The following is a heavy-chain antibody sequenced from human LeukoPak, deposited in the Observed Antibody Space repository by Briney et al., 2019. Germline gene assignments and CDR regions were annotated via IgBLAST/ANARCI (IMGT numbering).Heavy chain of an antibody. V-gene: IGHV4-59*08. J-gene: IGHJ4*02. D-gene: IGHD2-15*01. CDR3: ARHPCSGGSCYSIDY. CDR1: GGSISSYY. Sequence: SETLSLTCTVSGGSISSYYWSWILQPPGKGLEWIGYIYYSGSTNYNPSLKSRVTISVDTSKNQFSLKLSSVTAADTAVYYCARHPCSGGSCYSIDYWGQGTLVTVSS. CDR2: IYYSGST.